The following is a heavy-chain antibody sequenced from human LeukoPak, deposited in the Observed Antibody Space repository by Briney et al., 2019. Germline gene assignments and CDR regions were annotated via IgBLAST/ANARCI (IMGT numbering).Heavy chain of an antibody. CDR3: AKVLFGDNVKGYYFDY. J-gene: IGHJ4*02. CDR2: ISGSGGST. Sequence: GGSLRLSCAASGFTFSSYAMSWVRQAPGKGLEWVSAISGSGGSTYYADSVKGRFTISRDNSKNTLYLQMNSLRAEDTAVYYCAKVLFGDNVKGYYFDYWGQGTLVTVSS. V-gene: IGHV3-23*01. CDR1: GFTFSSYA. D-gene: IGHD3-10*01.